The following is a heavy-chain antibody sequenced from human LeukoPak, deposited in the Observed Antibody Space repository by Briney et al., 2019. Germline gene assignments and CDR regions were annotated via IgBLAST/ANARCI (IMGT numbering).Heavy chain of an antibody. Sequence: GGSLRLSCAASGFTFSSYGIHWVRQAPGKGLEWVAVISYDGSNKYYADSVKGRFTISRDNSKNTLYLQMNSLRAEDTAVYYCAKDPERWLQLRTLGIYYFDYWGQGTLVTVSS. J-gene: IGHJ4*02. V-gene: IGHV3-30*18. CDR1: GFTFSSYG. CDR2: ISYDGSNK. D-gene: IGHD5-24*01. CDR3: AKDPERWLQLRTLGIYYFDY.